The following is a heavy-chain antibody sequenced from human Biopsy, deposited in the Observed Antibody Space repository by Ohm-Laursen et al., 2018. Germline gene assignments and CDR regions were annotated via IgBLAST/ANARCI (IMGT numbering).Heavy chain of an antibody. CDR2: NIPILGTG. V-gene: IGHV1-69*06. D-gene: IGHD3-9*01. CDR1: SYTFTDYN. CDR3: ATKLTGYFHH. J-gene: IGHJ1*01. Sequence: SVKVSCKASSYTFTDYNIHWMRQAPGQGLEWLGGNIPILGTGNYAQKFQARVTVASDTSTSTATMELRSLRSDDTAVYYCATKLTGYFHHWGQGTLVIVSS.